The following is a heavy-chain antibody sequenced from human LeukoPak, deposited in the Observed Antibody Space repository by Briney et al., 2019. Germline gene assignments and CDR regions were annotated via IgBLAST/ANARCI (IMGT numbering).Heavy chain of an antibody. CDR3: ASQPDYYGPFDY. D-gene: IGHD3-10*01. CDR2: IYYSGST. CDR1: GGSIGSYY. V-gene: IGHV4-59*01. J-gene: IGHJ4*02. Sequence: SSETLSLTCTVSGGSIGSYYWSWIRQPPGKGLEWIGYIYYSGSTNYNPSLKSRVTISVDTSKNQFSLKLSSVTAADTAVYYCASQPDYYGPFDYWGQGTLVTVSS.